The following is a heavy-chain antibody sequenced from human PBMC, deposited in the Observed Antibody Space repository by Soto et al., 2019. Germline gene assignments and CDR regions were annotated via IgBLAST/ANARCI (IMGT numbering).Heavy chain of an antibody. V-gene: IGHV4-59*08. D-gene: IGHD6-19*01. J-gene: IGHJ4*02. CDR2: IFYSGST. CDR1: GGSISSYY. CDR3: ARRYSGGFDY. Sequence: QVQLQESGPGLVKPSETLSLTCTVSGGSISSYYWSWIRQPPGKGLEWIGYIFYSGSTNYNPSLKSRVTISVDTSKNQFSLKLSSVTAADTAVYYCARRYSGGFDYWGQGTLVTVSS.